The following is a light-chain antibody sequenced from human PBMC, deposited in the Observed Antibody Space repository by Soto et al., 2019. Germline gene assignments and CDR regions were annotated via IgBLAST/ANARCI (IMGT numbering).Light chain of an antibody. J-gene: IGLJ1*01. Sequence: VVTEPPSVSGAPGQRVTISCTGSSSNIGATYDVQWYQQLPGTAPKLLIYGNSNRPSGVPDRCSGSKSGTSASLAITGLQADDEADYYCQSYDSSLSAHYVFGSGTKLTVL. CDR1: SSNIGATYD. CDR2: GNS. CDR3: QSYDSSLSAHYV. V-gene: IGLV1-40*01.